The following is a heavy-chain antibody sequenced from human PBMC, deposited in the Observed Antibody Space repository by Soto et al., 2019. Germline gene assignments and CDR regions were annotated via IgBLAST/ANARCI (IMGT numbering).Heavy chain of an antibody. D-gene: IGHD3-16*01. J-gene: IGHJ4*02. V-gene: IGHV3-30-3*01. Sequence: QVQLLESGGGVVQPGRSLRLSCAASGFPFSSYALHWVRQATGRGLEWVAAISNDGGNKFYADSVKGRFSISRDTSKKPLYLQMNSLRAADTAVYYCARVWGAYPNFDCWGQGTLVTVSS. CDR1: GFPFSSYA. CDR2: ISNDGGNK. CDR3: ARVWGAYPNFDC.